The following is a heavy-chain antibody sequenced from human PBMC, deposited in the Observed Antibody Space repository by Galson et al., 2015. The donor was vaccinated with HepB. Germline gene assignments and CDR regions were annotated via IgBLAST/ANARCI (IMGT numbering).Heavy chain of an antibody. CDR1: GLTFSSYA. D-gene: IGHD4-17*01. Sequence: SLRLSCAASGLTFSSYAMSWVRQAPGKGLEWVSAISGSGGSTYYADSVKGRFTISRDNSKNTLYLQMNSLRAEDTAVYYCAKGGDYGDYSDYWGQGTLVTVSS. J-gene: IGHJ4*02. CDR2: ISGSGGST. V-gene: IGHV3-23*01. CDR3: AKGGDYGDYSDY.